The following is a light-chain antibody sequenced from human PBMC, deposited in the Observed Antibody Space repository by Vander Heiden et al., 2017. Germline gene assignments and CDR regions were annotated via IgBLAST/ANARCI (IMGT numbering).Light chain of an antibody. J-gene: IGLJ1*01. V-gene: IGLV1-44*01. CDR3: AAWDGSLATYL. CDR1: SSNIGSTT. Sequence: QSGLTQPPSASGPPGPRVTISCSGSSSNIGSTTVNWYQLLPGTAPKLLIHSSNQRPSGVPDRFSGSKSGTSASLAISGLQSEDEADYYCAAWDGSLATYLFGTGTEVSVL. CDR2: SSN.